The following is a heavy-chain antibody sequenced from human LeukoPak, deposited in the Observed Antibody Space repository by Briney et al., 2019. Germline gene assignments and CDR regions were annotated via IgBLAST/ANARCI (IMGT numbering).Heavy chain of an antibody. CDR3: ARGALEMATITSPYYFDY. V-gene: IGHV3-48*03. D-gene: IGHD5-24*01. CDR2: ISSSGSTI. Sequence: GGPLRLSCAASGFTFSSYEMNWVRQAPGKGLEWVSYISSSGSTIYYADSVKGRFTISRDNAKNSLYLQMNGLRAEDTAVYYCARGALEMATITSPYYFDYWGQGTLVTVSS. J-gene: IGHJ4*02. CDR1: GFTFSSYE.